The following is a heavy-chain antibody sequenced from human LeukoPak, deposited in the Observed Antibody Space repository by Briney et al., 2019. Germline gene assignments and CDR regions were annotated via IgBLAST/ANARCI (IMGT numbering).Heavy chain of an antibody. CDR2: INPNTGNP. CDR3: ARAGNPFYYYYMDV. J-gene: IGHJ6*03. V-gene: IGHV7-4-1*02. Sequence: ASVKVSCKASGYTFTRNALNWVRQAPGQGLDWMGWINPNTGNPTYAQGFTGRFVFSLDTSVSTAYLRITSLKADDTAVYYCARAGNPFYYYYMDVWGKGTTVTVSS. D-gene: IGHD4-23*01. CDR1: GYTFTRNA.